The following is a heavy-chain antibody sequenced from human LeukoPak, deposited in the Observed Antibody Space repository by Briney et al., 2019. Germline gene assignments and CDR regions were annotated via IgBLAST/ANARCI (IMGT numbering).Heavy chain of an antibody. CDR2: ISGSGTST. D-gene: IGHD3-10*01. V-gene: IGHV3-23*01. J-gene: IGHJ4*02. Sequence: GGSLRLSCAASGFTFSSYAMSWVRQAPGKGLEWVSAISGSGTSTYYADSVKGRFTISRDNSKNTLSLQMNSLRAEDTAVYYCAKGGSRFTMVQVDYWGQGTLVTVSS. CDR3: AKGGSRFTMVQVDY. CDR1: GFTFSSYA.